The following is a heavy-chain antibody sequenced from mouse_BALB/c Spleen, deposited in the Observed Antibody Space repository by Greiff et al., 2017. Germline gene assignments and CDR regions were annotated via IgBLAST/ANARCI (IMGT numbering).Heavy chain of an antibody. D-gene: IGHD2-14*01. CDR2: INSNGGST. CDR3: ACDEDCYRYDGLWFAY. Sequence: EVMLVESGGGLVQPGGSLKLSCAASGFTFSSYGMSWVRQTPEKRLELVATINSNGGSTYYPDSVKGRFTISRDNAKNTLYLQMSSLKSEDTAMYYCACDEDCYRYDGLWFAYWGQGTLVTVSA. V-gene: IGHV5-6-3*01. CDR1: GFTFSSYG. J-gene: IGHJ3*01.